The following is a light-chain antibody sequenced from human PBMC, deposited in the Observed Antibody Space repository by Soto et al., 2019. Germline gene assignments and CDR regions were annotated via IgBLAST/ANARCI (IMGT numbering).Light chain of an antibody. J-gene: IGKJ5*01. V-gene: IGKV3-20*01. CDR2: GAS. CDR3: QQYGYSTPVT. CDR1: QSVSSSY. Sequence: EIVLTQSPGTLSLSPGERATLSCRASQSVSSSYLAWYQQKPGQAPRLLIYGASTRATDIPDRFSGSGSGTDFTLTISRLKPEDFVVYYCQQYGYSTPVTFGQGTRLEIK.